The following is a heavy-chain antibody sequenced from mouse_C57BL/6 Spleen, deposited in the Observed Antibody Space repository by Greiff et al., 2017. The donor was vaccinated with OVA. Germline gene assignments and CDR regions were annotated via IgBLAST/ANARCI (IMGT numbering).Heavy chain of an antibody. D-gene: IGHD2-4*01. CDR1: GYTFTNYW. J-gene: IGHJ4*01. V-gene: IGHV1-63*01. CDR3: ARGDYDNAMDY. Sequence: LVESGAELVRPGTSVKLSCKASGYTFTNYWIGWAKQRPGHGLEWIGDIYPGGGYTNYNEKFKGKATLTADKSSSTAYMQFSSLTSEDSAIYYCARGDYDNAMDYWGQGTSVTVSS. CDR2: IYPGGGYT.